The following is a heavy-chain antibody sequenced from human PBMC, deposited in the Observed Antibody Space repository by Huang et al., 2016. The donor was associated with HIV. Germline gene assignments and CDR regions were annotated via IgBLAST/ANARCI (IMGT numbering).Heavy chain of an antibody. CDR3: ARGDYYDSSGYHPGYFDY. CDR1: GFVLSNFG. Sequence: VQLLESGGGVVPTGRSLRLSCAASGFVLSNFGMNWVRQAPGKGLEWVTFRKNDRKKKYYADSVKGRFTVGRDNSNNTVFLQMSSLRPDDTATYYCARGDYYDSSGYHPGYFDYWGRGALVTVSS. D-gene: IGHD3-22*01. J-gene: IGHJ4*02. CDR2: RKNDRKKK. V-gene: IGHV3-33*04.